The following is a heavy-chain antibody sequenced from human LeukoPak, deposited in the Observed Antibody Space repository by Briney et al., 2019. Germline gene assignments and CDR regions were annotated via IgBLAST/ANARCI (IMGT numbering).Heavy chain of an antibody. J-gene: IGHJ4*02. V-gene: IGHV3-23*01. CDR2: ISGSGGST. Sequence: GGSLSLFCAASRFFYSTYAMSWVRHAPEKGLEWVSAISGSGGSTYYADSVKGRFTISRDNSKNTLYLQMNTLRADDTAVYYCAKIGFRGVVVLDFDYWGQGTLVTVSS. CDR1: RFFYSTYA. D-gene: IGHD3-22*01. CDR3: AKIGFRGVVVLDFDY.